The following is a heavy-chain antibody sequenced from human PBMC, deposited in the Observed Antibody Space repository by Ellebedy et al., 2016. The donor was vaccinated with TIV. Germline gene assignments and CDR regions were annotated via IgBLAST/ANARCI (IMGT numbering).Heavy chain of an antibody. CDR1: GGSISSYY. V-gene: IGHV4-59*08. D-gene: IGHD3-10*01. CDR3: ARYGELLGSFDY. Sequence: MPSETLSLTCTVSGGSISSYYWSWIRQPPGKGLEWIGYIYYSGSTNYNPSLKSRVTISVDTSKNQFSLKLSSVTAADTAVYYCARYGELLGSFDYWGQGTLVTVSS. CDR2: IYYSGST. J-gene: IGHJ4*02.